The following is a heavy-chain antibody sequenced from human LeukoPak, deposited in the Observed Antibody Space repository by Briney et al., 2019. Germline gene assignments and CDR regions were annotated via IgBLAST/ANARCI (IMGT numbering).Heavy chain of an antibody. V-gene: IGHV1-69*05. CDR2: IIPIFGTA. CDR1: GGTFSSYA. J-gene: IGHJ4*02. CDR3: ARDFGGVKFLGSLGY. D-gene: IGHD3-16*01. Sequence: ASVKVSCKASGGTFSSYAISWVRQAPGQGLEWMGGIIPIFGTANYAQKFQGRVTITTDESTSTAYMELSSLRSEDTAVYYCARDFGGVKFLGSLGYWGQGTLVTVSS.